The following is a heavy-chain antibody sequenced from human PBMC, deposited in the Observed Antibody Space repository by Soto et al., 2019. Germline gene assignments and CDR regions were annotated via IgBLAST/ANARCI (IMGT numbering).Heavy chain of an antibody. D-gene: IGHD3-3*01. Sequence: QVKLVQSGAEVKKPGASVKVSCKASGYTFTSYGISWVRQAPGQGLEWMGWISAYNGNTNYAQKLQGRVTMTTDTSTSTAYMELRSLRSDDTAVYYCALEPYYDFWSGYSSNYWGQGTLVTVSS. CDR2: ISAYNGNT. CDR1: GYTFTSYG. V-gene: IGHV1-18*01. CDR3: ALEPYYDFWSGYSSNY. J-gene: IGHJ4*02.